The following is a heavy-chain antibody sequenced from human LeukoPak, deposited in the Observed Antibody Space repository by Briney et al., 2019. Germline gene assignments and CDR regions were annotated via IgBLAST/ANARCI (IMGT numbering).Heavy chain of an antibody. J-gene: IGHJ3*02. D-gene: IGHD2-2*01. CDR1: GVSISSSRDY. V-gene: IGHV4-39*01. CDR3: ARLLGYCSSTSCYDSAFDI. Sequence: PSETLSLTCTVSGVSISSSRDYWGWVRQPSGKGLEWIGSMYYSGNSHYNPSLKSRVTRSGDTSKNQFSLKLSSVTAADTAVYYAARLLGYCSSTSCYDSAFDIWGQGTMVTVSS. CDR2: MYYSGNS.